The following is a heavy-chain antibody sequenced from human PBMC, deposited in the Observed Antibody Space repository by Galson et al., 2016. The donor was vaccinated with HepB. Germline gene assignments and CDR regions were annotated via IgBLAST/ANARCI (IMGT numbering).Heavy chain of an antibody. Sequence: SLRLSCAASGFSISIYSMNWVRQAPGKGLEWVSSISSSSSYIYYADSVKGRFTISRDNAKNSLYLQMNSLRAEDTAVYYCARALRYFDWSLTRKANAFDIWGQGTMVTVSS. CDR2: ISSSSSYI. J-gene: IGHJ3*02. V-gene: IGHV3-21*01. CDR1: GFSISIYS. CDR3: ARALRYFDWSLTRKANAFDI. D-gene: IGHD3-9*01.